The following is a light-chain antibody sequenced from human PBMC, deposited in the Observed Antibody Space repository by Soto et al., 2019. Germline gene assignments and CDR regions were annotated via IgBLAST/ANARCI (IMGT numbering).Light chain of an antibody. CDR3: QQYGDWPLT. V-gene: IGKV3-15*01. J-gene: IGKJ4*01. Sequence: EIVVTQSPATLSVSPGERATLSCRASQSVGTNFAWYQQKPGQAPRLLIFATSTRATGVPARFSGSGSVTEYTLPFSSLQSEDFAVYYCQQYGDWPLTVGGGAKVEIE. CDR2: ATS. CDR1: QSVGTN.